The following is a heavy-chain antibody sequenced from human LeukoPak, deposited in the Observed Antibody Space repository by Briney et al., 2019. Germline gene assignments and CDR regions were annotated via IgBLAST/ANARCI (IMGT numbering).Heavy chain of an antibody. J-gene: IGHJ4*02. CDR3: AKVPEGY. CDR2: ISYDGSNK. Sequence: GGSLRLSCAASGFTFSSYGMHWVRQAPGKGLEWVAVISYDGSNKYYADSVKGRFTISRDNSKNTLYLQMNSLRAEDTVVYYCAKVPEGYWGQGTLVTVSS. D-gene: IGHD1-14*01. V-gene: IGHV3-30*18. CDR1: GFTFSSYG.